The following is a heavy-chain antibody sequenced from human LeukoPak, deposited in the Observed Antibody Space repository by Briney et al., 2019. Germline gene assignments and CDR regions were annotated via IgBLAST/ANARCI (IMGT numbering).Heavy chain of an antibody. Sequence: GGSLRLSCAASGFTFNTYAMNWVRQAPGKGLEWVSGISVSSGRTDYADSVKGRFTISRDNSKNTLYLQMNSLRAEDTAVYYCAKRGPGYDKSTYPPHYFDYWGQGTLATVSS. J-gene: IGHJ4*02. CDR2: ISVSSGRT. CDR1: GFTFNTYA. V-gene: IGHV3-23*01. D-gene: IGHD3-22*01. CDR3: AKRGPGYDKSTYPPHYFDY.